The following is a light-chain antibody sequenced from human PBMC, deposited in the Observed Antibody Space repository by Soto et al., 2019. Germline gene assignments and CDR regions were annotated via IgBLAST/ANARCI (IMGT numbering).Light chain of an antibody. CDR2: EGS. CDR1: SSDVGSYNL. CDR3: CSSAGSGTYV. V-gene: IGLV2-23*01. Sequence: QSVLTQPASVSGSPGQSITISCTGTSSDVGSYNLVSWYQQHPGKAPKLMIYEGSKRPSGVSNRFSGSKSGNTASLTISGLQAEDEADYYYCSSAGSGTYVFGTGTKLTVL. J-gene: IGLJ1*01.